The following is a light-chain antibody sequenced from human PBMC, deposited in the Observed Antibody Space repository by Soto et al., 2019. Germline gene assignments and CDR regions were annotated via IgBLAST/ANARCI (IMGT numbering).Light chain of an antibody. Sequence: DIQMTQSPSTLSASVGDRVTITCRASQSISSWLAWYQQKPGKAPKLLIYKASSLESGVTSRFSGSGSGTEFTLTISSLQPDDFATYYCQQYNSYAITFGQGTRLEIK. CDR3: QQYNSYAIT. CDR1: QSISSW. V-gene: IGKV1-5*03. CDR2: KAS. J-gene: IGKJ5*01.